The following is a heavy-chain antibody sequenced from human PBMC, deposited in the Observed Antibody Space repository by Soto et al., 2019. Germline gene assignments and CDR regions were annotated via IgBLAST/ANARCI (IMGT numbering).Heavy chain of an antibody. CDR3: ARGPRGWYGFDY. V-gene: IGHV3-74*01. D-gene: IGHD6-19*01. CDR2: INFDGSSA. CDR1: GFAFSSSW. J-gene: IGHJ4*02. Sequence: EVQLVESGGGLGQPGGSLRLSCAGSGFAFSSSWMHWVRQDPGKGLVWVSRINFDGSSADYADSVKGRFTISRDNAKNTLYLEMNSLRAEDTAVYHCARGPRGWYGFDYWGQGTLVTVSS.